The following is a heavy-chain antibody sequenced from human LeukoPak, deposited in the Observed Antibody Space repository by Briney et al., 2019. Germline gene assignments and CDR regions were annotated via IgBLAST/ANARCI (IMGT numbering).Heavy chain of an antibody. D-gene: IGHD6-13*01. CDR1: GYTFTSYG. V-gene: IGHV1-18*01. CDR2: ISAYNGNT. J-gene: IGHJ5*02. CDR3: ARDLLQQLVPNWFDP. Sequence: EASVKVSCKASGYTFTSYGMSWVRQAPGQGLEWMGWISAYNGNTNYAQKFQGRVTITADKSKSTAYMELSSLRSEDTAVYYCARDLLQQLVPNWFDPWGQGTLVTVSS.